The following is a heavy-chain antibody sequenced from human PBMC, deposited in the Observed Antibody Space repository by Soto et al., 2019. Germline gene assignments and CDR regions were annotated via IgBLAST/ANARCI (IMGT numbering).Heavy chain of an antibody. Sequence: GGSLRLSCAASGFTFSSYDMHWVRQATGKGLEWVSAIGTAGDTYYPGSVKGRFTISRENAKNSLYLQMNSLRAGDTAVYYCARGGNSDGQSLRDPNYYYYYGMDVWGQGTTVTVSS. V-gene: IGHV3-13*01. CDR1: GFTFSSYD. J-gene: IGHJ6*02. CDR3: ARGGNSDGQSLRDPNYYYYYGMDV. CDR2: IGTAGDT. D-gene: IGHD2-21*02.